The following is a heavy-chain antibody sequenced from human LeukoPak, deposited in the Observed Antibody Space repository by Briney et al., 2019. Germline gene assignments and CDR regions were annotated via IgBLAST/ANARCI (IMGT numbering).Heavy chain of an antibody. CDR3: ARGDRNWNYYDY. V-gene: IGHV4-38-2*02. D-gene: IGHD1-1*01. CDR1: GYSISSGYD. J-gene: IGHJ4*02. CDR2: IHHSGST. Sequence: SETLSLTCTVSGYSISSGYDWGWIRQPPGKGLEWIGSIHHSGSTYCNPSLKSRVTISVDTSKNQFSLKLNSVTAADTAVYYCARGDRNWNYYDYWGQGTLVTVSS.